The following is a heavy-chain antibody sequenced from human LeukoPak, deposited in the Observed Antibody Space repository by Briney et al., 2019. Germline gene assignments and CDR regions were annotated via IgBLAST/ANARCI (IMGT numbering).Heavy chain of an antibody. D-gene: IGHD3-3*01. V-gene: IGHV1-69*05. CDR2: IIPIFGTA. CDR3: ARDTYYDFWSGYYSNNWFDP. Sequence: SVKVSCKASGGTFSSYAISWVRRAPGQGLEWMGGIIPIFGTANYAQKFQGRVTITTDESTSTAYMELSSLRSEDTAVYYCARDTYYDFWSGYYSNNWFDPWGQGTLVTVSS. J-gene: IGHJ5*02. CDR1: GGTFSSYA.